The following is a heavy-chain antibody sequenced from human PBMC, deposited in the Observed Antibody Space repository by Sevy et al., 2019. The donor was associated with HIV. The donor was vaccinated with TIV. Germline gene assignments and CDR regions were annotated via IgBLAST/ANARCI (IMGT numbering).Heavy chain of an antibody. CDR1: GYTFTDYY. CDR3: ARVDSCGGDCYYFDY. D-gene: IGHD2-21*02. Sequence: ASVKVSCTASGYTFTDYYIHWVRQAPGQGLECMGIINPNGGGINYAQSFLGRVTMTRDTSTSTVYMELSSLRSEDSAVYYCARVDSCGGDCYYFDYWGQGTLVTVSS. V-gene: IGHV1-46*01. CDR2: INPNGGGI. J-gene: IGHJ4*02.